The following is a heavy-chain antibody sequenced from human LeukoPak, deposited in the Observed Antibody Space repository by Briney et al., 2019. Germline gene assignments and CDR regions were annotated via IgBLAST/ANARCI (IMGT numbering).Heavy chain of an antibody. Sequence: ASVKVSCKTSGYSFTDYYMHWVRQAPGQGLEWMGWINPNSGGTSTAQKFQGRITMTRDTSITTVYMEVSWLTSDDTVIYYCARADRLDGSPYLIGPWGQGTLVTVSS. D-gene: IGHD1-26*01. V-gene: IGHV1-2*02. CDR1: GYSFTDYY. J-gene: IGHJ5*02. CDR2: INPNSGGT. CDR3: ARADRLDGSPYLIGP.